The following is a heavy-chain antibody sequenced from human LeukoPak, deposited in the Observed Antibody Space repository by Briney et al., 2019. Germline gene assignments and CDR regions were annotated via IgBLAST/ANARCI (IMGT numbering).Heavy chain of an antibody. D-gene: IGHD2-15*01. CDR2: ISAYNGNT. V-gene: IGHV1-18*01. J-gene: IGHJ5*02. Sequence: GASVKVSCKASGYTFTSYGISWVRQAPGQGLEWMGWISAYNGNTNYAQKLQGRVTMTTDTSTSTAYMELRSLRSDDTAVYYCARNQGGSSWYKWFDPWGQGTLVTVSS. CDR3: ARNQGGSSWYKWFDP. CDR1: GYTFTSYG.